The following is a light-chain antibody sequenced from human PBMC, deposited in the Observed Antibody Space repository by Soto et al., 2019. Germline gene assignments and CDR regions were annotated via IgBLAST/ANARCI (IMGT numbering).Light chain of an antibody. V-gene: IGLV2-14*01. J-gene: IGLJ2*01. CDR1: SNDVGAYND. CDR3: SSYTSSSTVV. Sequence: QSALTQPASVSGSPGQSITISCTGTSNDVGAYNDVSWYQQHPVKAPKLMIYDVSHRPSGVSNRFSGSKSGNTASLTISGLQAEDEADYYCSSYTSSSTVVFGGGTKLTVL. CDR2: DVS.